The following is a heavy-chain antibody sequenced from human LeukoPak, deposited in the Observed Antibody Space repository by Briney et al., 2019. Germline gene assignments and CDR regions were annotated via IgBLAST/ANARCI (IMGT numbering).Heavy chain of an antibody. CDR3: ARLKLTLDY. J-gene: IGHJ4*02. Sequence: GESLKISCTASGYTFTSHWIAWVRQMPGRGLELMGVIYPGDSDTRYSPSFQGQATISVDKSITTAYLQWRSLKASDTAMYFCARLKLTLDYWGQGSLVTVSS. V-gene: IGHV5-51*01. D-gene: IGHD4-23*01. CDR1: GYTFTSHW. CDR2: IYPGDSDT.